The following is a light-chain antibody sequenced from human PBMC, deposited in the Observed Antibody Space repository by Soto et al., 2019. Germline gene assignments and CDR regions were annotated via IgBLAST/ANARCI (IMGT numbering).Light chain of an antibody. J-gene: IGKJ1*01. Sequence: DIVLTQTPLAAPVTLGQPASISCRSSQSLVYSAGNTYLSWLQQRPGQPPRLLIYQVSNRFSGVPARFSGIGGGTEYTLQISRVEAEDVVVYYCLQFAHFPRTFGQGTKVEIK. CDR1: QSLVYSAGNTY. CDR2: QVS. CDR3: LQFAHFPRT. V-gene: IGKV2-24*01.